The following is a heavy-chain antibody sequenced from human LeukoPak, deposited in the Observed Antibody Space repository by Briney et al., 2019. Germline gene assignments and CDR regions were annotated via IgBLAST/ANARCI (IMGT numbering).Heavy chain of an antibody. CDR2: IYYSGTT. D-gene: IGHD6-19*01. V-gene: IGHV4-59*02. Sequence: SETLSLTXTVSGGSVTTYYWSWIRQPPGKGLERIGYIYYSGTTNYNPSLKSRVTMSLDTSKNQFSLKLTSVTAADTAVYYCAKPHTTGWYFNHWGQGTLVTVSS. CDR3: AKPHTTGWYFNH. J-gene: IGHJ4*02. CDR1: GGSVTTYY.